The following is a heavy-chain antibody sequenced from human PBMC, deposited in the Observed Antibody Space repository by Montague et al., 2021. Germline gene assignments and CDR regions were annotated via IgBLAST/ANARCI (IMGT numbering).Heavy chain of an antibody. CDR3: AREVWVGDSLSGYSCNGMDV. Sequence: SLRLSCAASGFTFSAYAMSWVRQAPGKGLEWVSASSGSSGKTYYADSVKGRFTISRDNSKNTLWLQMNSLSAEDTAVYYCAREVWVGDSLSGYSCNGMDVWGQGTTVTVSS. CDR2: SSGSSGKT. J-gene: IGHJ6*02. D-gene: IGHD3-10*01. CDR1: GFTFSAYA. V-gene: IGHV3-23*01.